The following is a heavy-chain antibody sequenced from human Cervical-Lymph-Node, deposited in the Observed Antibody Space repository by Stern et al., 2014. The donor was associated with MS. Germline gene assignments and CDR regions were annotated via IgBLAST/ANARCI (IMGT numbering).Heavy chain of an antibody. D-gene: IGHD1-26*01. CDR1: GFSLTTDGMC. Sequence: QVTLRESGPALVRPTQTLTLTCSFSGFSLTTDGMCVSWIRQPPGKALQWLALVDWDYDQYYDTSLRTRLPISKDTSKTQVVLTMANMDPVDTATYFCARTRWGASGRHAARFDHWGQGTVVTVSS. V-gene: IGHV2-70*01. CDR3: ARTRWGASGRHAARFDH. J-gene: IGHJ3*01. CDR2: VDWDYDQ.